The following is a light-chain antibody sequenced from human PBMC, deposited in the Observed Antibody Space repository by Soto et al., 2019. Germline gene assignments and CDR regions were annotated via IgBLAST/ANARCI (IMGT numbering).Light chain of an antibody. CDR3: QQYGSSPRT. Sequence: EIVLTQSPGTLSLFPGERATLSCRASQSVGSTYLAWYQQKPGQAPRLLIYGSSTRATGIPDRFSGSGSGTDFTLTISRLEPEDFAMYYCQQYGSSPRTFGPGTKVDIK. J-gene: IGKJ3*01. V-gene: IGKV3-20*01. CDR2: GSS. CDR1: QSVGSTY.